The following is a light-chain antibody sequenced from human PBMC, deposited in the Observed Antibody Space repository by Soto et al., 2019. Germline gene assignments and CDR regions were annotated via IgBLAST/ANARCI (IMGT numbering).Light chain of an antibody. Sequence: EIVLTQSPGTLSLSPGERATLTCRASQSVTSSYLAWYQQKPGQAPRLLMYGASSRATGIPDRFSGSGSGTDSTLTISRLEPEDFAVYYCQQYGSSPVTFGPGIKVDIK. CDR2: GAS. CDR3: QQYGSSPVT. J-gene: IGKJ3*01. V-gene: IGKV3-20*01. CDR1: QSVTSSY.